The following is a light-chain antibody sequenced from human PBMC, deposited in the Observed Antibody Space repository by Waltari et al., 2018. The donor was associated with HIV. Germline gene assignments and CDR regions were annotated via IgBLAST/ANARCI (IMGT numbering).Light chain of an antibody. Sequence: DIQMTQSPSSLSASVGDRVTITCRASQSINNFLSWYQQKPGKAPKLLLSASSSFHNGVSPRFSGSGSGTDFTLTITSLQPEDFATYFCLQSFTAPLTFGPGTRVDVK. CDR2: ASS. V-gene: IGKV1-39*01. J-gene: IGKJ3*01. CDR3: LQSFTAPLT. CDR1: QSINNF.